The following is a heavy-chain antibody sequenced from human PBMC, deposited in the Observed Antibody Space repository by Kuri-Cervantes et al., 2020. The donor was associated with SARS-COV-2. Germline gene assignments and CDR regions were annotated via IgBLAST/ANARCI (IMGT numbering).Heavy chain of an antibody. CDR1: GGSFSGYY. Sequence: ESLKISCAVYGGSFSGYYWSWIRQPPGKGLEWIGEINHSGSTNDNPSLKSRVTISVDTSKNQFSLKLSSVTAADTAVYYCARWKGTGYGSGTVPYYGMDVWGQGTTVTVSS. J-gene: IGHJ6*02. CDR3: ARWKGTGYGSGTVPYYGMDV. D-gene: IGHD3-10*01. CDR2: INHSGST. V-gene: IGHV4-34*01.